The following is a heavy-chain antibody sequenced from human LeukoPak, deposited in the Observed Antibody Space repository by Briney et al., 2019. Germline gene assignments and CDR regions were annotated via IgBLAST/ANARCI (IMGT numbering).Heavy chain of an antibody. CDR1: GGTFSSYA. CDR2: IIPILGIA. D-gene: IGHD3-9*01. CDR3: ARGEALRYFDWDTPTLACGMDV. J-gene: IGHJ6*02. V-gene: IGHV1-69*04. Sequence: SVKVSCKASGGTFSSYAISWVRQAPGQGLEWMGRIIPILGIANYAQKFQGRVTITADKSTSTAYMELSSLRSEDTAVYYCARGEALRYFDWDTPTLACGMDVWGQGTTVTVSS.